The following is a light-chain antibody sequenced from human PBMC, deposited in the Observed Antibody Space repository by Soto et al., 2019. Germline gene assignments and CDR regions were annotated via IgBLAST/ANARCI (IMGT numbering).Light chain of an antibody. J-gene: IGLJ1*01. CDR3: SSFTGTNYV. CDR2: EVN. CDR1: SSDVGGYNF. V-gene: IGLV2-8*01. Sequence: QSALTQPPSASGSPGQSVTISCTGTSSDVGGYNFVSWYQQHAGKVPRLMIYEVNKRPSGVPDRFSGSKSGNTASLTVSGLQPEDEADYYCSSFTGTNYVFGTGTKVTVL.